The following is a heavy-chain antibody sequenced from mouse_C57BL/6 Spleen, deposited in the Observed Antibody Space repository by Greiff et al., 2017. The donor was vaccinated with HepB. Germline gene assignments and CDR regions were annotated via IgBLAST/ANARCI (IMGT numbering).Heavy chain of an antibody. CDR3: ARLSYENIDY. Sequence: EVMLVEPGGGLVKPGGSLKLSCAASGFTFSSYTMSWVRQTPGKRLEWVATITGGGGNTYYPDSVKGRFAISRDNATNTLYLQVSSLRSEDTAFYYCARLSYENIDYWGPGTTLIVAS. CDR1: GFTFSSYT. V-gene: IGHV5-9*01. J-gene: IGHJ2*01. D-gene: IGHD2-3*01. CDR2: ITGGGGNT.